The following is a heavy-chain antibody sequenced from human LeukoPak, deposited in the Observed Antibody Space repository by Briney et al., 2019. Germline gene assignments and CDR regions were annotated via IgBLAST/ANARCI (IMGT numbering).Heavy chain of an antibody. V-gene: IGHV3-11*04. CDR1: GFTFSDYY. J-gene: IGHJ4*02. CDR3: ARVRGSYRVDY. D-gene: IGHD1-26*01. CDR2: ISSSGSSI. Sequence: GGSMRLSCAASGFTFSDYYMSWIRQTPRKGLEWLAYISSSGSSIDYADSVKGRFTISRDNAKNSLYLQMNSLRVEDTAVYYCARVRGSYRVDYWGQGALVTVSS.